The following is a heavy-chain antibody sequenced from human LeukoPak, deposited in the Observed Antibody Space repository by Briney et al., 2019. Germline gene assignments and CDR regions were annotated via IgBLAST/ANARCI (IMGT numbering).Heavy chain of an antibody. Sequence: SETLSLTCTVSGGSIGSYYWSWIRQPPGKGLEWIGYIYYSGSTNYNPSLKSRVTISVDTSKNQFSLKLSSVTAADTAVYYCARARDYYFDYWGQGTLVTVSS. CDR1: GGSIGSYY. CDR2: IYYSGST. J-gene: IGHJ4*02. D-gene: IGHD2-21*01. V-gene: IGHV4-59*12. CDR3: ARARDYYFDY.